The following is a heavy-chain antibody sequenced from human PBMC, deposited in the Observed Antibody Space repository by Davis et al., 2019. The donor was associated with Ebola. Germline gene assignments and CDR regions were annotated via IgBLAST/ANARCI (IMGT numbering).Heavy chain of an antibody. D-gene: IGHD3-22*01. CDR1: GYTFTGYY. J-gene: IGHJ4*02. V-gene: IGHV1-2*02. CDR3: ARTGNPEYYYDSSGYLDY. CDR2: INPNSGGT. Sequence: ASVKVSCKASGYTFTGYYMHWVRQAPGQGLEWMGWINPNSGGTNYAQKFQGRVTITADKSTSTAYMELSSLRSEDTAVYYCARTGNPEYYYDSSGYLDYWGQGTLVTVSS.